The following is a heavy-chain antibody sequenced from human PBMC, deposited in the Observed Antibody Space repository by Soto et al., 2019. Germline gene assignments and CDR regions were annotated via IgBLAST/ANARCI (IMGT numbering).Heavy chain of an antibody. CDR2: IYYSGST. CDR3: AREAGSAIVDL. D-gene: IGHD3-10*01. V-gene: IGHV4-31*03. J-gene: IGHJ2*01. Sequence: QVQLQESGPGLVKPSQTLSLTCTVSGGSISSGGYYWSWIRQHPGKGLEWIGYIYYSGSTYYNPSLQGRVTISVDTSKNQFSLKLRSVTAADTAVYYCAREAGSAIVDLWGRGTLVTVSS. CDR1: GGSISSGGYY.